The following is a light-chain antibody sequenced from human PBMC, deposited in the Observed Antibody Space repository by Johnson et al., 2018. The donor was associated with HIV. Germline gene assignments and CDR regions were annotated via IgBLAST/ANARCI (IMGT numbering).Light chain of an antibody. Sequence: QSVLTQPPSVSAAPGQKVTISCSGSSSNIANKYVSWYQHLPGTAPKLLIYENTRRPSGIPDRFSGSKSGTSATLGITGLQTGDEADYYCGTWDTSLGAGGVFGAGTKVTV. CDR1: SSNIANKY. J-gene: IGLJ1*01. V-gene: IGLV1-51*02. CDR3: GTWDTSLGAGGV. CDR2: ENT.